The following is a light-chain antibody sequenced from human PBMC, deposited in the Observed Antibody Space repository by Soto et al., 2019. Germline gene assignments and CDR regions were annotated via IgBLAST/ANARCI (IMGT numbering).Light chain of an antibody. V-gene: IGKV3-20*01. CDR1: QSVTPTY. Sequence: EIELTQSPGTLSLSPGERATLSCRASQSVTPTYLAWYLHKPGQTPRLLIYGASTRATGIPDRFSGSGSGTDFTLTISRLEPEDFAVYYCQQYGNSPGFTFGPGTKVDIK. J-gene: IGKJ3*01. CDR3: QQYGNSPGFT. CDR2: GAS.